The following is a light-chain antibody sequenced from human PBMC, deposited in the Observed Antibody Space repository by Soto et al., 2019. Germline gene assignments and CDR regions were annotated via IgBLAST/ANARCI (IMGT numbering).Light chain of an antibody. CDR3: QQYGNSPWT. Sequence: EIVLTQSPGTLSLSPGERATLSCRASQSVSSSYLGWYQQKLGQAPRLLIYGASSRATGIPDRFSGSGSGTDFTLIISSLEPEDYAVYYCQQYGNSPWTFGQGTKVEIK. CDR2: GAS. V-gene: IGKV3-20*01. J-gene: IGKJ1*01. CDR1: QSVSSSY.